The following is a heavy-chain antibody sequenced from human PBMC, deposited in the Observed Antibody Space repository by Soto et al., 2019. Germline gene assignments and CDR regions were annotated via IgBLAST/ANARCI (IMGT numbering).Heavy chain of an antibody. D-gene: IGHD2-15*01. CDR2: ISDRGGNT. J-gene: IGHJ2*01. Sequence: PGGSLRLSCAASGFTFSSSVMSWVRQAPGKGLERVSSISDRGGNTHYADSVKGRFTISRDNSKNTLFLQMNSLRVEDTAVYYCVKDDRILGRRYFDLWGRGTLVTV. V-gene: IGHV3-23*01. CDR3: VKDDRILGRRYFDL. CDR1: GFTFSSSV.